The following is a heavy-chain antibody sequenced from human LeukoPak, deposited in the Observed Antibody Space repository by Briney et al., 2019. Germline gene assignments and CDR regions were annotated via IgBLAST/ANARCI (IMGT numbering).Heavy chain of an antibody. D-gene: IGHD3-22*01. V-gene: IGHV4-61*02. CDR1: GGSISSGSYY. J-gene: IGHJ4*02. CDR3: AREDYDSSGYYYFRYYFDY. CDR2: IYTSGST. Sequence: SETLSLTCTVSGGSISSGSYYWSWIRQPAGKGLEWIGRIYTSGSTNCNPSLKSRVTISVDTSKNQFSLKLSSVTAADTAVYYCAREDYDSSGYYYFRYYFDYWGQGTLVTVSS.